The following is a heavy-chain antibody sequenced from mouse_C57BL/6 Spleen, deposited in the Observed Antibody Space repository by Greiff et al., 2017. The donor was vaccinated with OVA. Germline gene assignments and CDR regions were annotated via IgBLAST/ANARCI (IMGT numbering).Heavy chain of an antibody. D-gene: IGHD1-1*01. CDR3: AREYYGVDY. CDR2: ISSGSSTI. Sequence: EVKLMESGGGLVKPGGSLKLSCAASGFTFSDYGMHWVRQAPEKGLEWVAYISSGSSTIYYADTVKGRFTISRDNAKNTLFLQMTSLRSEDTDMYYCAREYYGVDYWGQGTTLTESS. CDR1: GFTFSDYG. J-gene: IGHJ2*01. V-gene: IGHV5-17*01.